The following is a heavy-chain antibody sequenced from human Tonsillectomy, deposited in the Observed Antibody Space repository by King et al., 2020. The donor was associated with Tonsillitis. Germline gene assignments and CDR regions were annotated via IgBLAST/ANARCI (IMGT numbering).Heavy chain of an antibody. Sequence: VQLVESGGGLVKPGGSLRLSCAASGFTFSNAWMSWVRQAPGKGLEWVGRIKSKTDGGTTDYAAPVKGRFTISRDDSKNTLYLQMNSLKTEDTAVYYCTTDIGGYYYGMDVWGQGTTVTVSS. J-gene: IGHJ6*02. V-gene: IGHV3-15*01. CDR2: IKSKTDGGTT. CDR3: TTDIGGYYYGMDV. CDR1: GFTFSNAW. D-gene: IGHD3-10*01.